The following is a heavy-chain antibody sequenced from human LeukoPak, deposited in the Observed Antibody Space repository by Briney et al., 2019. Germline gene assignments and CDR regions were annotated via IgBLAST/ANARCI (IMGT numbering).Heavy chain of an antibody. V-gene: IGHV4-39*01. CDR1: GGSISSSSYY. Sequence: SETLSLTCSVSGGSISSSSYYWGWIRQPPGKGLEWIGSIYYSGSTYYNPSLKSRVTISVDTSKNQFSLKLSSVTAADTAVYYCARRTKGITGTTLYFDYWGQGTLVTVSS. J-gene: IGHJ4*02. D-gene: IGHD1-20*01. CDR3: ARRTKGITGTTLYFDY. CDR2: IYYSGST.